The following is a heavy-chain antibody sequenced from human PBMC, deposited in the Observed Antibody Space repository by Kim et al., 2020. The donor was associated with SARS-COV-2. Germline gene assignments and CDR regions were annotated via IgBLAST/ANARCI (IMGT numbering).Heavy chain of an antibody. CDR3: AFVVSRFF. J-gene: IGHJ4*02. D-gene: IGHD2-8*02. Sequence: ASVKVSCKTSGYTFTSYVMHWVRHAPGQGLEWMGWINTANGETQYSQQFQGRVAITRDTSANTVYMQLTRLTPEDTAIYYCAFVVSRFFWGQGSLVTVSS. CDR1: GYTFTSYV. CDR2: INTANGET. V-gene: IGHV1-3*04.